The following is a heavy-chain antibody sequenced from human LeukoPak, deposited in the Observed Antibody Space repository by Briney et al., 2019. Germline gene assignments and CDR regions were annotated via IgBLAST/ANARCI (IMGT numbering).Heavy chain of an antibody. CDR2: INNHDGNT. J-gene: IGHJ4*02. Sequence: GGTLRLSCAASGFNFRKNVMAWVRQAPGKGLEWVSGINNHDGNTYNADSVKGRFFISRDYSKSTLYLQMNTLRVEDTAVYYCAKDRLSYSSSWNFDYWGQGTLVTVSS. CDR1: GFNFRKNV. D-gene: IGHD6-13*01. V-gene: IGHV3-23*01. CDR3: AKDRLSYSSSWNFDY.